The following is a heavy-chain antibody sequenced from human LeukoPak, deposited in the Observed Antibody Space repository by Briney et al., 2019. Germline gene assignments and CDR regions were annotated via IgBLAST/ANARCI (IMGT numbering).Heavy chain of an antibody. V-gene: IGHV3-21*01. J-gene: IGHJ4*02. CDR3: ASHGSRDGYNFWNY. Sequence: KSGGSLRLSCAASGFTFSSYSMNWVRQAPGKGLEWVSSISSSSSYIYYADSVKGRFTISRDNAKNSLYLQMNSLRAEDTAVYYCASHGSRDGYNFWNYWGQGTLVTVSS. CDR1: GFTFSSYS. CDR2: ISSSSSYI. D-gene: IGHD5-24*01.